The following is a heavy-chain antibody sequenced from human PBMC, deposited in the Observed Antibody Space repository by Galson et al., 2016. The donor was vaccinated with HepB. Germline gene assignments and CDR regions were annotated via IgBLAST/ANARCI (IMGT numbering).Heavy chain of an antibody. CDR3: AKNSLRVIVGAADY. CDR2: ISYDGSHK. Sequence: SLRLSCAASGFTFSTYGMHWVRQGPGKGLEWVSVISYDGSHKYYADSVRGRFTISRDISKNTLYLQMNSLRAEDTAVYYCAKNSLRVIVGAADYWGQGNLVTVSS. D-gene: IGHD1-26*01. CDR1: GFTFSTYG. J-gene: IGHJ4*02. V-gene: IGHV3-30-3*02.